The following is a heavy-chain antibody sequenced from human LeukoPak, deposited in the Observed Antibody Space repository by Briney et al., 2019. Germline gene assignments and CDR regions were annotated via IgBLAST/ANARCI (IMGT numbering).Heavy chain of an antibody. CDR2: IYYSGST. J-gene: IGHJ3*02. Sequence: SETLSLTCTVSGGSISSSSYYWGWIRQPPGKGLEWIGSIYYSGSTYYNPSLKSRVTISVDTSKNQFSLKLSSVTAADTAVYYCARDSRRELLHAFDIWGQGTVVTVSS. CDR3: ARDSRRELLHAFDI. V-gene: IGHV4-39*07. CDR1: GGSISSSSYY. D-gene: IGHD1-26*01.